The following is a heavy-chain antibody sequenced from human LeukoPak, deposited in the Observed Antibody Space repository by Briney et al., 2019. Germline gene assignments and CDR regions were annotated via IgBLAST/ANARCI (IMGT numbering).Heavy chain of an antibody. D-gene: IGHD3-10*01. V-gene: IGHV1-46*01. CDR3: ARNLRMVRGVIPYYFDY. CDR1: GYTFTSYH. CDR2: INPSGGTT. Sequence: ASVKVSCKASGYTFTSYHMHWVRQAPGQGLERMGIINPSGGTTNYAQKFQGRVTITADESTSTAYMELSSLRSEDTAVYYCARNLRMVRGVIPYYFDYWGQGTLVTVSS. J-gene: IGHJ4*02.